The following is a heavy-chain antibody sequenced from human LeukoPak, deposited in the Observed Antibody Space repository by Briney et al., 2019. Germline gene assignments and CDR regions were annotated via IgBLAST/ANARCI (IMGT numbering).Heavy chain of an antibody. D-gene: IGHD3-10*01. V-gene: IGHV3-7*01. CDR3: ARAADTSDRGFDY. J-gene: IGHJ4*02. CDR2: INQDGSSK. Sequence: GGPLRLSCAVSGFTFSSYWMGWVRQAPGKGLAWVANINQDGSSKYYEDSVKGRFTISRDNAENSLYLQMNSLRAEDTAVYYCARAADTSDRGFDYWGQGTLVTVSS. CDR1: GFTFSSYW.